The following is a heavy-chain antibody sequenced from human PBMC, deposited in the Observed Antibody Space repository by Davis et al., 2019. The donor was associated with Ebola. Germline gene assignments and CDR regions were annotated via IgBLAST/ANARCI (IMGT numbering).Heavy chain of an antibody. CDR2: MYHSGNT. V-gene: IGHV4-59*12. CDR3: ARGTYLSS. CDR1: GVSITSYY. Sequence: SETLSLTCTVSGVSITSYYWGWIRQPPGKGLECIAYMYHSGNTHYNPSLRSRVTISVDTSKNQFSLSLSSVTAADTAVYYCARGTYLSSWGQGTLVTVSS. J-gene: IGHJ4*02. D-gene: IGHD2-15*01.